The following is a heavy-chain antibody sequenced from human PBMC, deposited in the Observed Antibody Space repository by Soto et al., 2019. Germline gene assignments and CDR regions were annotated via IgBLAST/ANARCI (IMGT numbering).Heavy chain of an antibody. CDR2: IYYSGST. D-gene: IGHD3-22*01. Sequence: SETLSLTCTVSGGSISSSSYYWGWIRQPPGKGLEWIGSIYYSGSTYYNPSLKSRVTISVDTSKNQFSLKLSSVTAADTAVYYCARPKGLVSITMIVVVIFSYFDYWGQGTLVTVSS. CDR1: GGSISSSSYY. CDR3: ARPKGLVSITMIVVVIFSYFDY. V-gene: IGHV4-39*01. J-gene: IGHJ4*02.